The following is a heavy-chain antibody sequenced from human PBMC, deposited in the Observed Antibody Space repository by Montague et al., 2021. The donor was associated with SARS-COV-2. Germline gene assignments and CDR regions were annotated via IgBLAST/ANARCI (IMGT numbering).Heavy chain of an antibody. J-gene: IGHJ4*02. CDR1: GFTFSRYE. V-gene: IGHV3-48*03. CDR3: ARDCAYYDILTGYSPKGGFDY. Sequence: SLRLSCAASGFTFSRYEMNWVRQAPGKGLEWVSYISSSGSTIYYADSVKGRFTISRGNAKNSLYLQMNSLRAEDTAVYYCARDCAYYDILTGYSPKGGFDYWGQGTLVTVSS. CDR2: ISSSGSTI. D-gene: IGHD3-9*01.